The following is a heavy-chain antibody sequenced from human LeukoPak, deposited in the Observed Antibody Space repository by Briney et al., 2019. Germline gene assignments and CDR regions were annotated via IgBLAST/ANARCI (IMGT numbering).Heavy chain of an antibody. CDR1: GFTFSSYS. Sequence: GGSLRLSCAASGFTFSSYSMNWVRQAPGKGLEWVSYISSSSSTIYYADSVKGRFTISRDNAKSSLYLQMNSLRAEDTAVYYCAREPLYYDILTGPDYWGQGTLVTVSS. D-gene: IGHD3-9*01. V-gene: IGHV3-48*01. CDR3: AREPLYYDILTGPDY. J-gene: IGHJ4*02. CDR2: ISSSSSTI.